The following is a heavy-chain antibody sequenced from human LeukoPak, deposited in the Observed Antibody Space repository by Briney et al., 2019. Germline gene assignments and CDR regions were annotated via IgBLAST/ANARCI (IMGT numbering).Heavy chain of an antibody. Sequence: PGGSLRLSCAASGFTFKNYGVHWVPQAPAKGLEGGAYIRNHGKDKHYVDSVKGGFTVSRDNSKNMMYLQMNSLRAEDTAVYYCAKDADWACDYWGQGILVTVSS. V-gene: IGHV3-30*02. CDR1: GFTFKNYG. D-gene: IGHD2-21*01. J-gene: IGHJ4*02. CDR3: AKDADWACDY. CDR2: IRNHGKDK.